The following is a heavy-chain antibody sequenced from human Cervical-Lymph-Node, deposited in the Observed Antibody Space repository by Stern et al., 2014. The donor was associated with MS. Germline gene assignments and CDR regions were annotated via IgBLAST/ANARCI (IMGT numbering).Heavy chain of an antibody. CDR1: GGSISSGGYY. J-gene: IGHJ4*02. CDR2: IYYSGST. CDR3: ARGAYCGGDCSSHFDY. D-gene: IGHD2-21*02. Sequence: VQLVESGPGLVKPSQTLSLTCTVSGGSISSGGYYWSWIRQHPGKGLEWIGYIYYSGSTYYNPSLKSRVTISVETSKNQFALKLSSVTAADTAVYYCARGAYCGGDCSSHFDYWGQGTLVTVSS. V-gene: IGHV4-31*03.